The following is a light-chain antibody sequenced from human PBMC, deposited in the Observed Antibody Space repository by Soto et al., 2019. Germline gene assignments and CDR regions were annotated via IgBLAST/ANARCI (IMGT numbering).Light chain of an antibody. Sequence: DIQMTQSPSSLSASVGDRVTITCRASQGISNFLVWYQQKPGKVPRVLIYAASTLPSGVPSRFSGSGSGTDFTLTISSLQPEDVATYYCEKYDSAPFTVGPGTKVDIK. CDR1: QGISNF. CDR3: EKYDSAPFT. V-gene: IGKV1-27*01. J-gene: IGKJ3*01. CDR2: AAS.